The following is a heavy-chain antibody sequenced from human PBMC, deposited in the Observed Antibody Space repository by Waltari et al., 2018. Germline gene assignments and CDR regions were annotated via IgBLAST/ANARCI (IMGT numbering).Heavy chain of an antibody. V-gene: IGHV3-9*01. CDR1: GFTFDDYA. CDR2: ISWNSGSI. D-gene: IGHD5-12*01. Sequence: EVQLVESGGGLVQPGRSLRVSCAASGFTFDDYAMHWVRQAPGKGLEWVSGISWNSGSIGYADSVKGRFTISRDNAKNSLYLQMNSLRAEDTALYYCAKDGRDGYNGAPFDIWGQGTMVTVSS. J-gene: IGHJ3*02. CDR3: AKDGRDGYNGAPFDI.